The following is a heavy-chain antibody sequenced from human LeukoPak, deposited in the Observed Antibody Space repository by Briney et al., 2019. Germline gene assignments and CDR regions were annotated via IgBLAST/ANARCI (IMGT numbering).Heavy chain of an antibody. Sequence: ASVKVSCKASVFTLTSSATQWVRQARGQRREWIGWIVVVRGNKNYAQKFQERVTITRDMSTSTASMELSSLRSEDTAVYYCAAHFDYYHSRGYNDYWGQGTLVTVSS. D-gene: IGHD3-22*01. V-gene: IGHV1-58*02. CDR3: AAHFDYYHSRGYNDY. CDR2: IVVVRGNK. CDR1: VFTLTSSA. J-gene: IGHJ4*02.